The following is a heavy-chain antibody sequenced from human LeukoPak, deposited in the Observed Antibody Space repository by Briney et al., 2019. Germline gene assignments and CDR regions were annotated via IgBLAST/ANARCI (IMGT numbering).Heavy chain of an antibody. CDR1: GGSFSGYY. CDR3: ARGPPPDFDY. J-gene: IGHJ4*02. CDR2: INHSGST. Sequence: SETLSLTCAVYGGSFSGYYWSWIREPPGKGLEWIGEINHSGSTNYNPSLKSRVTMSIDTSKNQFSLKMSSVTAADTAMYYCARGPPPDFDYWGQGTLVTVPS. V-gene: IGHV4-34*01.